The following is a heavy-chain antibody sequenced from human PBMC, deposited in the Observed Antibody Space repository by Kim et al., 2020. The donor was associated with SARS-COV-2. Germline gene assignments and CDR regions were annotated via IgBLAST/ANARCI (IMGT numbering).Heavy chain of an antibody. D-gene: IGHD3-3*01. J-gene: IGHJ5*02. Sequence: NPSLKSPVTISVDTSKNRFSLKLSSVTAADTAVYYCAREITIFGVVEFDPWGQGTLVTVSS. CDR3: AREITIFGVVEFDP. V-gene: IGHV4-34*01.